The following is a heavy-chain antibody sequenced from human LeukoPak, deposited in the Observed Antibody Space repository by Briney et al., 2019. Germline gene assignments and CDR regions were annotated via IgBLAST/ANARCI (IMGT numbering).Heavy chain of an antibody. CDR3: ARTVSYYDILTGYSETNWFDP. CDR2: IYPGDSDT. J-gene: IGHJ5*02. D-gene: IGHD3-9*01. V-gene: IGHV5-51*01. Sequence: GESLKISCKGSGYSFTSYWIGWVRQMPGKGLEWMGIIYPGDSDTRYSPSFQGQVTISADKSISTAYLQWSSLKASDTAMYYCARTVSYYDILTGYSETNWFDPWGQGTLVTVSS. CDR1: GYSFTSYW.